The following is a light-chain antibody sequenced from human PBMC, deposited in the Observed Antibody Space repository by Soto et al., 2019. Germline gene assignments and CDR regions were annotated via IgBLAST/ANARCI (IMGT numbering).Light chain of an antibody. V-gene: IGKV1-5*01. Sequence: IQMTQSPSTLSASVGDRVTITCRASQSISSWLAWYQQKSGKAPKLLIHDASSLESGVPSRFSGSGSGTEFTLTISSLQPDDFATYYCQYYSSYSPTFGPGTKVDIK. CDR3: QYYSSYSPT. CDR1: QSISSW. J-gene: IGKJ3*01. CDR2: DAS.